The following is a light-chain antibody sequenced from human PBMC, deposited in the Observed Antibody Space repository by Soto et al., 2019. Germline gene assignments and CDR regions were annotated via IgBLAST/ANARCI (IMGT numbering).Light chain of an antibody. CDR3: QQRYNWLT. CDR2: DAS. J-gene: IGKJ4*01. CDR1: QSVSSY. Sequence: EIVLTQSPATLSLSPGERATLSCRASQSVSSYLAWYQQKPGQDPRLLIYDASNRATGIPARFSGSGSGTDFTLTISSLEPEDSAVYYCQQRYNWLTFGGGTKVDIK. V-gene: IGKV3-11*01.